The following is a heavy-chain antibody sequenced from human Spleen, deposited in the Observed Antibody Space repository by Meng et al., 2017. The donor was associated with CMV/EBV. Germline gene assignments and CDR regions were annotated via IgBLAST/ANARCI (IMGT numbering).Heavy chain of an antibody. CDR1: GFTFSSYA. CDR3: ARDGRLGGSRLGAFDI. J-gene: IGHJ3*02. V-gene: IGHV3-23*01. Sequence: GESLKISCAASGFTFSSYAMSWVRQAPGKGLEWVSAISGSGGSTYYADSVKGRFTISRDNAKNSLYLQMNSLRAEDTAVYYCARDGRLGGSRLGAFDIWGQGTMVTVSS. D-gene: IGHD1-26*01. CDR2: ISGSGGST.